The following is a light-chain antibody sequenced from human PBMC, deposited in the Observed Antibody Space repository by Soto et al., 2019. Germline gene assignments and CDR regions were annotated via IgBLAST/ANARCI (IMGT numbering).Light chain of an antibody. V-gene: IGKV4-1*01. CDR3: QQYYSTPRT. Sequence: DVVMTQSPDSLAVSLGERATINCKSSQNLLNSSNNKNYVAWFQQKPGQPPKLLIYWASTRESGVPDRFSGSGSGTEFTLTISSLQAEDVAVYYCQQYYSTPRTFGQGTKLEIK. CDR1: QNLLNSSNNKNY. CDR2: WAS. J-gene: IGKJ2*01.